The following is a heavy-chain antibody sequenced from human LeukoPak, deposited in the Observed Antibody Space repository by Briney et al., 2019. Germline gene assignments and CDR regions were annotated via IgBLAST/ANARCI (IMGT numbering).Heavy chain of an antibody. Sequence: GGSLRLSCAASGFTFDDYCISSVRLPPGKWLEFLSVINLNVANTSYTHSVNDPFTTSRDNAKNSLYLKMNSLRDEDTALYYCARGKRGTYYYDSSGYYYFDYWGQGTLVTVSS. D-gene: IGHD3-22*01. CDR1: GFTFDDYC. CDR2: INLNVANT. CDR3: ARGKRGTYYYDSSGYYYFDY. V-gene: IGHV3-20*04. J-gene: IGHJ4*02.